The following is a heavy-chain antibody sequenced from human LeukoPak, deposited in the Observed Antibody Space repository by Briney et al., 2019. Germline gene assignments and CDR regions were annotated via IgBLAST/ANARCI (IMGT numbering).Heavy chain of an antibody. CDR3: ARDNRGYSKTNWFDP. Sequence: PSETLSLTCTVSGGSISSYYWSWIRQPAGKGLEWIGRIYTSGSTNYNPSLKSRVTMSVDTSKNQFSLKLSSVTAADTAVYYCARDNRGYSKTNWFDPWGQGTLVTVSS. V-gene: IGHV4-4*07. J-gene: IGHJ5*02. CDR2: IYTSGST. D-gene: IGHD5-12*01. CDR1: GGSISSYY.